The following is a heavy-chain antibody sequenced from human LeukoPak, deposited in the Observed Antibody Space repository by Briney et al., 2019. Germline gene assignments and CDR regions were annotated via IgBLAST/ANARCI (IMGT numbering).Heavy chain of an antibody. J-gene: IGHJ6*03. D-gene: IGHD6-13*01. CDR1: GYTFTSYD. CDR2: MNPNSGTT. Sequence: GASVRVSCKASGYTFTSYDINWVRQATGQGLEWMGWMNPNSGTTGYAQKFQGRVTMTRNTSISTAYMELSSLRSEDTAVYYCARESGSWIPYSYYIDFWGKGTTVTVSS. CDR3: ARESGSWIPYSYYIDF. V-gene: IGHV1-8*01.